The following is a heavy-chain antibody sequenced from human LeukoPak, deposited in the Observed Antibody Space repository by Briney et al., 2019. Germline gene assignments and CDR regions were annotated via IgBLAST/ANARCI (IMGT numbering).Heavy chain of an antibody. V-gene: IGHV4-61*02. CDR2: IYTSGST. D-gene: IGHD1-14*01. CDR1: GGSISSGSYY. J-gene: IGHJ4*02. CDR3: ARGPVFFDY. Sequence: PSETLSLTCTASGGSISSGSYYWSWIRQPAGKGLEWIGRIYTSGSTNYNPSLKSRVTISVDTSKNQFSLKLSSVTAADTAVYYCARGPVFFDYWGQGTLVTVSS.